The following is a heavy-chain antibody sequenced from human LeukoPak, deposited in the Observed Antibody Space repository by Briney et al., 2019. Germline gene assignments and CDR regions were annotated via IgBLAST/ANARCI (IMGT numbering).Heavy chain of an antibody. CDR3: ARDEYGDYVHAFDI. J-gene: IGHJ3*02. Sequence: PGGSLRLSCAASGFTFSSYSMNWVRQAPGKGLEWVANIKQDGSEKNYVDSVKGRFTISRDNAKNSLYLQMNSLRAEDTAVYYCARDEYGDYVHAFDIWGQGTMVTVSS. CDR2: IKQDGSEK. V-gene: IGHV3-7*01. D-gene: IGHD4-17*01. CDR1: GFTFSSYS.